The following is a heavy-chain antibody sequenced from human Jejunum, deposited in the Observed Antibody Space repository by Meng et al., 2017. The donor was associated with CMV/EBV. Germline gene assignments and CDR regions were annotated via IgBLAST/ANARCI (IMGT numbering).Heavy chain of an antibody. V-gene: IGHV3-53*01. CDR3: ARWYNSSSGFDY. CDR2: IYRDGNT. J-gene: IGHJ4*02. CDR1: GFTVSRNF. D-gene: IGHD6-6*01. Sequence: AASGFTVSRNFMSWVRQAPGKGLEWVSVIYRDGNTYYADSVKGRFTISRDNSKNTLYLQMNSLRAEDTAVYYCARWYNSSSGFDYWGQGALVTVSS.